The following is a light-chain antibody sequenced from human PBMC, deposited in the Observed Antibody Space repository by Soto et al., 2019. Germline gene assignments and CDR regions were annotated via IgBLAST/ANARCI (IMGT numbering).Light chain of an antibody. J-gene: IGLJ1*01. CDR2: DVS. CDR1: TIDVDSSNY. V-gene: IGLV2-11*01. CDR3: CSYATTFYV. Sequence: QSVLTQPRSVSGSPGQSVTISCTGPTIDVDSSNYVSWYQQHPGKAPKLMIYDVSERPSGVPDRFSGSKSGSTAYLTISGLQAEDEADYYCCSYATTFYVFGSGTKLTVL.